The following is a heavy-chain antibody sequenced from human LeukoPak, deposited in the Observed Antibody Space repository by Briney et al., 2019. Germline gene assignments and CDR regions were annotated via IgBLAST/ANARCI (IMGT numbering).Heavy chain of an antibody. CDR2: IYTSGST. J-gene: IGHJ3*02. CDR3: ARGPRITMVRGVIRNAFDI. V-gene: IGHV4-4*07. CDR1: GGSISRYY. Sequence: SETLSLTCTVSGGSISRYYWSWIRQPAGKGLEWIGRIYTSGSTNYNPSLKSRVTMSVDTSKNQFSLKLSSVTAADTAVYYCARGPRITMVRGVIRNAFDIWGQGTMVTVSS. D-gene: IGHD3-10*01.